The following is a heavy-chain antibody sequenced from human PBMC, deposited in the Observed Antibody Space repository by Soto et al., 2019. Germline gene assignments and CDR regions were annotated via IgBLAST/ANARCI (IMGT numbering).Heavy chain of an antibody. V-gene: IGHV3-21*01. Sequence: GGSLRLSCAASGFTFSSYSMNWVRQAPGKGLEWVSSISSSSSYIYYADSVKGRFTISRDNAKNSLYLQMNSLRAEDTAVYYCARGRNYYDSSGYSMHPMDYWGQGTLVTVSS. J-gene: IGHJ4*02. CDR3: ARGRNYYDSSGYSMHPMDY. CDR1: GFTFSSYS. CDR2: ISSSSSYI. D-gene: IGHD3-22*01.